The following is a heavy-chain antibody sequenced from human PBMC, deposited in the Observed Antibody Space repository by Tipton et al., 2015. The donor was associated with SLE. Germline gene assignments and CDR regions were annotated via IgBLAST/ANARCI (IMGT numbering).Heavy chain of an antibody. Sequence: TLSLTCTVSGGSISSSEYFWGWIRQPPGKGLEWIGSIYYSGKANYKPSLKSRVSMSVDMSKNQFSLKLSSVTAADTAVYYCARVPAYYYYYMDVWGKGTTVTVSS. J-gene: IGHJ6*03. CDR3: ARVPAYYYYYMDV. V-gene: IGHV4-39*07. CDR2: IYYSGKA. CDR1: GGSISSSEYF.